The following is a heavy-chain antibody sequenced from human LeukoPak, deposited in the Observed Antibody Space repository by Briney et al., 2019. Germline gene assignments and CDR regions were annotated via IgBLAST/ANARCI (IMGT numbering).Heavy chain of an antibody. CDR3: ARVGAPGYAYYFDY. V-gene: IGHV3-11*01. CDR2: ISSSGGTI. CDR1: GFTFSDYY. J-gene: IGHJ4*02. D-gene: IGHD5-12*01. Sequence: GGSLRLSCAASGFTFSDYYMSWIRQAPGKGLEWVSYISSSGGTIYYADSVKGRFTISRDNAKNSLYLQMNSLRAEDTAVYYCARVGAPGYAYYFDYWGQGTLVTVSS.